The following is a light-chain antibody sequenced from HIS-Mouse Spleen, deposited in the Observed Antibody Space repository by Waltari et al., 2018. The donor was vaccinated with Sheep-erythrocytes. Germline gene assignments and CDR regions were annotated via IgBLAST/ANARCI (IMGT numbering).Light chain of an antibody. Sequence: SYELTQSPSVSVSPGQTARITCSGDALPKKYAYWSQQKSGQAPVLVVYDDSKRPSGIPERFSGSSSGTMATLTISGAQVEDEADYYCYSTDSSGNHRVFGTGTKVTVL. J-gene: IGLJ1*01. CDR3: YSTDSSGNHRV. CDR1: ALPKKY. CDR2: DDS. V-gene: IGLV3-10*01.